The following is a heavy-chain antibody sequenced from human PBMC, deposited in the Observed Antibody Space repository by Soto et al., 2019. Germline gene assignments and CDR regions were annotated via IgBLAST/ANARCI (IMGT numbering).Heavy chain of an antibody. CDR2: IYSGGST. CDR3: AREGIAAAGTTGWFNP. V-gene: IGHV3-53*01. CDR1: GFTVSSNY. J-gene: IGHJ5*02. D-gene: IGHD6-13*01. Sequence: GGSLRLSCAASGFTVSSNYMSWVRQAPGKGLEWVSVIYSGGSTYYADSVKGRFTISRDNSKNTLYLQMNSLRAEDTAVYYCAREGIAAAGTTGWFNPWGQGTLVTVSS.